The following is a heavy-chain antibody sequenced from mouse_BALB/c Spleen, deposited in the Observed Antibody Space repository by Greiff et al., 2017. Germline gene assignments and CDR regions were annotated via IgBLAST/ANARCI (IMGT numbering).Heavy chain of an antibody. CDR3: ARLGLWYFDY. CDR2: ISYSGST. D-gene: IGHD3-1*01. V-gene: IGHV3-2*02. CDR1: GYSITSDYA. Sequence: VQLQQSGPGLVKPSQSLSLTCTVTGYSITSDYAWNWIRQFPGNKLEWMGYISYSGSTSYNPSLKSRISITRDTSKNQFFLQLNSVTTEDTATYYCARLGLWYFDYWGQGTTLTVSS. J-gene: IGHJ2*01.